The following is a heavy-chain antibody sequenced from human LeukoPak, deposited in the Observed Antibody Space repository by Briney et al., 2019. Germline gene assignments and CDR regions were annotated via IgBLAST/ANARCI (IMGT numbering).Heavy chain of an antibody. V-gene: IGHV1-8*03. J-gene: IGHJ5*02. CDR2: MNPNSGNT. Sequence: GASVKVSCKASGYTFTSYDINWVRQATGQGLGWMGWMNPNSGNTGYAQKFQGRVTITRNTSISTAYMELSSLRSEDTAVYYCARLVRGGMWLDPWGQGTLVTVSS. CDR1: GYTFTSYD. CDR3: ARLVRGGMWLDP. D-gene: IGHD3-10*01.